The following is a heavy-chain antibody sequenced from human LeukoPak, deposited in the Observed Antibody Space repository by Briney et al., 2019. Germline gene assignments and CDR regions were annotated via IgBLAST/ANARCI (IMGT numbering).Heavy chain of an antibody. D-gene: IGHD6-13*01. J-gene: IGHJ6*04. CDR1: GGTFSSYT. Sequence: AASVKVSCKASGGTFSSYTISWVRQAPGQGLEWMGWISAYNGNTNYAQKLQGRVTMTTDTSTSTAHMELRSLRSDDTAVYYCARDQDSAAGGMDVWGKGTTVTVSS. CDR3: ARDQDSAAGGMDV. V-gene: IGHV1-18*01. CDR2: ISAYNGNT.